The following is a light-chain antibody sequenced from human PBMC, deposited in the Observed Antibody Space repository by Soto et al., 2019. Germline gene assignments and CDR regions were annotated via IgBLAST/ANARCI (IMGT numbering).Light chain of an antibody. J-gene: IGKJ1*01. CDR2: GAS. CDR1: QSVSSN. CDR3: QQYNNWPGT. V-gene: IGKV3-15*01. Sequence: EIVMTQSPATLSVSPGERATLSCRASQSVSSNLAWYQQKPGQAPRLLIYGASTMAPGIPARFSGSGSGTEFTLTVSSLQSEDFAVYSCQQYNNWPGTFGQGTKVEIK.